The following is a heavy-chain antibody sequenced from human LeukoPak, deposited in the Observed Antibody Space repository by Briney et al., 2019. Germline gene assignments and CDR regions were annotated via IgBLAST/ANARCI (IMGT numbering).Heavy chain of an antibody. CDR2: ISSSSSYI. J-gene: IGHJ2*01. D-gene: IGHD6-13*01. V-gene: IGHV3-21*01. CDR3: AGALYSSSWYDFDL. CDR1: GFTFNTYS. Sequence: GGSLRLSCAASGFTFNTYSMNWVRQAPGKGLEWVSSISSSSSYIYYADSVKGRFTISRDNAKNSLYLQMNSLRAEVTAVYYCAGALYSSSWYDFDLWGRGTLVTVSS.